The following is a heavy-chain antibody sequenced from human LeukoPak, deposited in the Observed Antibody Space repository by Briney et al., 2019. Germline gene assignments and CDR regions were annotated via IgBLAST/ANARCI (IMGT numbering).Heavy chain of an antibody. CDR3: ARDRSKTDGSWGY. J-gene: IGHJ4*02. Sequence: PGGALDSLVYGPWFPLEHNVSNRGRQGSGKGPELGYMISSGSTTYYADSVKGRFTISRHISENTLYLQMNSLRAEDTAVYYCARDRSKTDGSWGYWGQGTLVTVSS. CDR2: ISSGSTT. D-gene: IGHD3-16*01. CDR1: FPLEHNV. V-gene: IGHV3-53*04.